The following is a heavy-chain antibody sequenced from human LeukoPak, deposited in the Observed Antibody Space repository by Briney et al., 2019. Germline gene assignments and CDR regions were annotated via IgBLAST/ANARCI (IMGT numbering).Heavy chain of an antibody. J-gene: IGHJ6*03. D-gene: IGHD3-3*01. CDR1: GYTFTGYY. V-gene: IGHV1-2*02. Sequence: ASVTVSCKASGYTFTGYYMHWVRQAPGQGLEWMGWINPNSGGTNYAQEFQGRVTMTRDTSISTAYMELSRLRSDDTAVYYCARGITIFGVVITYYYYYYMDVWGKGTTVTVSS. CDR2: INPNSGGT. CDR3: ARGITIFGVVITYYYYYYMDV.